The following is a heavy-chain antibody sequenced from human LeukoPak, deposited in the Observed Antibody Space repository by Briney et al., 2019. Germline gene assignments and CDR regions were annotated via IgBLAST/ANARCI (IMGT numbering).Heavy chain of an antibody. Sequence: ASVKVSCKASGYTFTSYGISWVRQAPGQGLEWMGWISAYNGNTNYAQKLQGRVTMTTDTSTSTAYMELWSLRSDDTAVYYCARDCSGGSCYSTVDYWGQGTLVTVSS. V-gene: IGHV1-18*04. J-gene: IGHJ4*02. CDR3: ARDCSGGSCYSTVDY. CDR2: ISAYNGNT. CDR1: GYTFTSYG. D-gene: IGHD2-15*01.